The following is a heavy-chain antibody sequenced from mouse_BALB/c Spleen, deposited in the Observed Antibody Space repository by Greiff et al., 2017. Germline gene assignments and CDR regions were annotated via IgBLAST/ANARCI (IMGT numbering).Heavy chain of an antibody. V-gene: IGHV5-12-1*01. CDR2: ISSGGGST. CDR3: ARHKELGYAMDY. J-gene: IGHJ4*01. CDR1: GFAFSSYD. Sequence: DVKLVESGGGLVKPGGSLKLSCAASGFAFSSYDMSWVRQTPEKRLEWVAYISSGGGSTYYPDTVKGRFTISRDNAKNTLYLQMSSLKSEDTAMYYCARHKELGYAMDYWGQGTSVTVSS.